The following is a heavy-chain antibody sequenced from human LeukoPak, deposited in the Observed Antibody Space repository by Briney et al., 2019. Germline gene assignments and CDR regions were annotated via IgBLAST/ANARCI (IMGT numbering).Heavy chain of an antibody. Sequence: SETLSLTCTVSGGSISSYYWSWIRQPPGKGLEWIANIYYSGNTYYNPSLKSRLTISLDTSKNQFSLRLSSVTAADTAVYYCARRSVIPSGWPFDYWGQGTLVTVSS. D-gene: IGHD3-3*01. CDR3: ARRSVIPSGWPFDY. CDR2: IYYSGNT. CDR1: GGSISSYY. V-gene: IGHV4-59*04. J-gene: IGHJ4*02.